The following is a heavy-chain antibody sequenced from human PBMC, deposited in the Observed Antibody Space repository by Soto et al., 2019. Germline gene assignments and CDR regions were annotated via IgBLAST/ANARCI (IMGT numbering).Heavy chain of an antibody. D-gene: IGHD3-3*01. CDR2: IIPIFGTA. V-gene: IGHV1-69*06. Sequence: SVKVSCKASGGTFSSYAISWVRQAPGQGLEWMGGIIPIFGTANYAQKFQGRVTITADKSTSTAYMELSSLRSEDTAVYYCAREGRPSSVFGVVITNWFEPWGQGTLVTVSS. J-gene: IGHJ5*02. CDR3: AREGRPSSVFGVVITNWFEP. CDR1: GGTFSSYA.